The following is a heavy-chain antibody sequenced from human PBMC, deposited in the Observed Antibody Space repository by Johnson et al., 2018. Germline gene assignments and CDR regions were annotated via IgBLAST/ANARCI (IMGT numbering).Heavy chain of an antibody. Sequence: QVQLVESGAEVKKPGASVKISCKASGYTFTRHYMHWVRQAPGQGLEWMGIINPSAGTTTYTPKFQGRVTMTRDTSPGAVYMERSRLRLEDTAVYYWARGGGVITSGMDVWGQGTTGTVSS. CDR1: GYTFTRHY. CDR2: INPSAGTT. D-gene: IGHD3-10*01. V-gene: IGHV1-46*01. J-gene: IGHJ6*02. CDR3: ARGGGVITSGMDV.